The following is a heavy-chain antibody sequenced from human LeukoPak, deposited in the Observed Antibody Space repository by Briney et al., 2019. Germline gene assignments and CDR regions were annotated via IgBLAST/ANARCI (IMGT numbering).Heavy chain of an antibody. CDR2: ISSSSSYI. V-gene: IGHV3-21*01. CDR3: ARDAPYIAVAGTADY. J-gene: IGHJ4*02. Sequence: GGSLRFSCAASGFTFSSYSMNWVRQAPGKGLEWVSSISSSSSYIYYADSVKGRFTIPRDNAKNSLYLQMNSLRAEDTAVYYCARDAPYIAVAGTADYWGQGTLVTVSS. CDR1: GFTFSSYS. D-gene: IGHD6-19*01.